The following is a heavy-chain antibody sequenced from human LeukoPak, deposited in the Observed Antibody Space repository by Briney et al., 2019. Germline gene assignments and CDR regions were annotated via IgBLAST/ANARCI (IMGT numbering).Heavy chain of an antibody. J-gene: IGHJ3*02. D-gene: IGHD2-2*01. Sequence: PSETLSLTCSVSGGSISSYYWSWIRQPPGKQLEWIGYIYYSGSTNYNPSLKSRVTISVDTSKNQFSLKLSSVTAADTAVYYCARGVYCSSTSCYGYAFDIWGQGTMVTVSS. CDR2: IYYSGST. CDR3: ARGVYCSSTSCYGYAFDI. V-gene: IGHV4-59*12. CDR1: GGSISSYY.